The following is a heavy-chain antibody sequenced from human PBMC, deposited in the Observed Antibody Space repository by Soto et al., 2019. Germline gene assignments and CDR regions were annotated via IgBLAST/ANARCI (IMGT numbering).Heavy chain of an antibody. CDR3: AREGGNGSGSYVYYYGMDV. CDR2: IYYSGST. J-gene: IGHJ6*02. V-gene: IGHV4-59*01. Sequence: SETLSLTCTVSGGSISSYYWSWIRQPPGKGLEWIGYIYYSGSTNYNPSLRSRVTISVDTSKNQFSLKLSSVTAAGTAVYYCAREGGNGSGSYVYYYGMDVWGQGTTVTVSS. CDR1: GGSISSYY. D-gene: IGHD3-10*01.